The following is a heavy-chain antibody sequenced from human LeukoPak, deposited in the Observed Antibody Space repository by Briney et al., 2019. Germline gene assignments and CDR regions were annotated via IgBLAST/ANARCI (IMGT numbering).Heavy chain of an antibody. J-gene: IGHJ4*02. CDR3: AKEFSYCGGDCSHRTLFGY. Sequence: PGGSLRLSCAASGFTFSSYAMSWVRQAPGKGLEWVSAISGSGGSTYYADSVKGRFTISRDNSKNTLYLQMNSLRAEDTAVYYCAKEFSYCGGDCSHRTLFGYWGQGTLVTVSS. CDR2: ISGSGGST. D-gene: IGHD2-21*02. CDR1: GFTFSSYA. V-gene: IGHV3-23*01.